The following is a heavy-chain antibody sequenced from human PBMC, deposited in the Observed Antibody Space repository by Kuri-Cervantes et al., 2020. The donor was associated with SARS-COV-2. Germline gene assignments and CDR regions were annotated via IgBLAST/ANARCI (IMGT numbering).Heavy chain of an antibody. CDR1: GDSVSSNSAA. CDR2: TYYRSKWYN. CDR3: ARDVSSSWYRVQYYFDY. D-gene: IGHD6-13*01. J-gene: IGHJ4*02. V-gene: IGHV6-1*01. Sequence: SETLSLTCAISGDSVSSNSAAWNWIRQSPSRGLEWLGRTYYRSKWYNDYAVSVKSRITINPDASKNQFSLQLNSVTPEDTAVYYCARDVSSSWYRVQYYFDYWGQGTLVTVSS.